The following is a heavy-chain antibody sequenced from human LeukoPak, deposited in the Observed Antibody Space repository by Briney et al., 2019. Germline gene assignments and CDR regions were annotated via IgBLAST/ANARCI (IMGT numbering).Heavy chain of an antibody. CDR2: IAPSGRT. Sequence: GGSLRLSCAASGFSFSAYEVHWVRQGPGKVLEWVSAIAPSGRTYYIESVKGRFTISRENAKNSVFLQMNSLRAGDTAVYYCVRDLGTGTTYTNRFDSWGQGALVTVSS. CDR3: VRDLGTGTTYTNRFDS. J-gene: IGHJ5*01. CDR1: GFSFSAYE. D-gene: IGHD1-7*01. V-gene: IGHV3-13*01.